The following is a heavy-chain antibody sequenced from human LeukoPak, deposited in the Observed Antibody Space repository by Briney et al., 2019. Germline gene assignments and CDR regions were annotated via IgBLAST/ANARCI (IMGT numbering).Heavy chain of an antibody. J-gene: IGHJ6*02. Sequence: PGGSLRLSCVASGFTFSRYWMTWVRQAPGKGLEWVAHIKQDGGEKTYVDSVKGRFTISRDNAKNAVYLQMNSLRVADTAVYYCARGTAMEIYFYGMDVWGQGTTVTVSS. CDR1: GFTFSRYW. CDR3: ARGTAMEIYFYGMDV. CDR2: IKQDGGEK. D-gene: IGHD2-21*02. V-gene: IGHV3-7*03.